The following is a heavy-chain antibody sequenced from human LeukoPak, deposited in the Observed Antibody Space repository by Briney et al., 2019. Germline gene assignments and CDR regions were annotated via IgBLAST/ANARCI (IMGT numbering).Heavy chain of an antibody. CDR1: GFTFSTYS. CDR2: ISSSGSTI. Sequence: GGSLRLSCAASGFTFSTYSMNWVRQAPGKGLEWVSYISSSGSTIYYADSVKGRFTISRDNAKNSLYLQMNSLRAEDTAVYYCAELGITMIGGVWGKGTTVTISS. V-gene: IGHV3-48*04. J-gene: IGHJ6*04. D-gene: IGHD3-10*02. CDR3: AELGITMIGGV.